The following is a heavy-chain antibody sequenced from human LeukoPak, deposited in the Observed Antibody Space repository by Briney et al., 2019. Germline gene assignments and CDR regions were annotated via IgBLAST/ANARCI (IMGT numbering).Heavy chain of an antibody. V-gene: IGHV6-1*01. CDR1: GDSVSSKSGA. CDR2: TYYRSKWYN. CDR3: ARDFGTTGWHTFDY. D-gene: IGHD3-9*01. Sequence: SQTLSLTCVVSGDSVSSKSGAWNWIRQSPSRGLEWLGRTYYRSKWYNDYAESMEGRMTISRDTSKNQYSLHLNSVTPDDTAVYYCARDFGTTGWHTFDYWGQGTLVTVSS. J-gene: IGHJ4*02.